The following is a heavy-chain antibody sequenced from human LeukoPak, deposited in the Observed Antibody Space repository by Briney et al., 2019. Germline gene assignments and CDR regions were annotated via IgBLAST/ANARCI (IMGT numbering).Heavy chain of an antibody. Sequence: PSETLSLTCAVYGGSFSGYYWGWIRQPPGKGLEWIGEINHSGSTNYNPSLKSRVTISVDTSKNQFSLKLSSVTAADTAVYYCARGRYYDSSGYYYRGYYFDYWGQGTLVTVSS. D-gene: IGHD3-22*01. CDR3: ARGRYYDSSGYYYRGYYFDY. V-gene: IGHV4-34*01. CDR1: GGSFSGYY. J-gene: IGHJ4*02. CDR2: INHSGST.